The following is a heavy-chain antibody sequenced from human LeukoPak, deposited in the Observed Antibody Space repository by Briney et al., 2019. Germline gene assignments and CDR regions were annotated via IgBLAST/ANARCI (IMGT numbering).Heavy chain of an antibody. V-gene: IGHV1-3*01. Sequence: GASVKVSCKASGYTFTSYAMHWVRQAPGQRLEWMGWINAGNGNTKYSQKFQGRVTITRDTSASTAYMELSSLRSEDTAVYYCAREGSSWYGGTFDYWGQGTLVTVSS. CDR3: AREGSSWYGGTFDY. CDR1: GYTFTSYA. D-gene: IGHD6-13*01. J-gene: IGHJ4*02. CDR2: INAGNGNT.